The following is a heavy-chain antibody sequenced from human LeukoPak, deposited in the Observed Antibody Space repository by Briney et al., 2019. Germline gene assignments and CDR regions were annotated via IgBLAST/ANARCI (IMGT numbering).Heavy chain of an antibody. Sequence: SETLSLTCAVYGGSFSGYYWSWIRQPPGKGLEWIGEINHSGSTYYNPSLKSRVTISVDTSKNQFSLKLSSVTAADTAVYYCASLGYYDSSGYYGFDYWGQGNLVTVSS. CDR1: GGSFSGYY. CDR3: ASLGYYDSSGYYGFDY. J-gene: IGHJ4*02. V-gene: IGHV4-34*01. D-gene: IGHD3-22*01. CDR2: INHSGST.